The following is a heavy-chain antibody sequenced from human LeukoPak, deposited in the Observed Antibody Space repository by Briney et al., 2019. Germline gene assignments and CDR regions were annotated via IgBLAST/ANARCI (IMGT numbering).Heavy chain of an antibody. CDR2: IYYSGST. J-gene: IGHJ5*02. D-gene: IGHD3-10*01. V-gene: IGHV4-31*11. CDR1: GGSFSDYY. Sequence: SETLSLTCAVYGGSFSDYYWSWIRQHPGKGLEWIGYIYYSGSTYYNPSLKSRVTISVDTSKNQFSLKLSSVTAADTAVYYCARVVDVSGSGSSNWFDPWGQGTLVTVSS. CDR3: ARVVDVSGSGSSNWFDP.